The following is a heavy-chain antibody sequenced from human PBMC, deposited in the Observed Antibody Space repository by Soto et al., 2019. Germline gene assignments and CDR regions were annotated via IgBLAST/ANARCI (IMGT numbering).Heavy chain of an antibody. D-gene: IGHD3-10*01. CDR1: GGCISSSTSY. CDR3: ARSMVRGAIGAFDA. Sequence: QVQLQESGPGLVKPSQTLSLTCTVSGGCISSSTSYWTWIRQAPGTGLELIGYIYYSGNTFYNPSLKSRVTISIDTSKNQFSLKLSSVTAADTAVYYCARSMVRGAIGAFDAWGQGTVVTVS. V-gene: IGHV4-30-4*01. CDR2: IYYSGNT. J-gene: IGHJ3*01.